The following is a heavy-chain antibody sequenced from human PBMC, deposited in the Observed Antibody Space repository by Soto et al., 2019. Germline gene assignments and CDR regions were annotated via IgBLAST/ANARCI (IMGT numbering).Heavy chain of an antibody. V-gene: IGHV4-31*03. CDR1: GGSISSGGYY. J-gene: IGHJ6*03. CDR2: IYYSGST. D-gene: IGHD3-10*01. Sequence: QVQLQESGPGLVKPSQTLSLTCTVSGGSISSGGYYWSWIRQHPGKGLEWIGYIYYSGSTYYNPSLKSRVTISVDTSKNQFSLKLSSVTAADTAVYYCARKSLLWFGELSDYYYYYYMDVWGKGTTVTVSS. CDR3: ARKSLLWFGELSDYYYYYYMDV.